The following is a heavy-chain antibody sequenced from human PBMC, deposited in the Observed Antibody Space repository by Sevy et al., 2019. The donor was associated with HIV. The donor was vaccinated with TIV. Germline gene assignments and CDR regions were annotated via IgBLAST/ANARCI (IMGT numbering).Heavy chain of an antibody. CDR3: ARGQWEHPY. CDR1: GGSFSGYY. V-gene: IGHV4-34*01. J-gene: IGHJ4*02. D-gene: IGHD1-26*01. CDR2: IIPSGIT. Sequence: SETLSLTCAVYGGSFSGYYWSWIRQPPGNGLEWIREIIPSGITNYNPSLKSRVTISIDTSKNQFSLKVKSVTAADTAIYYCARGQWEHPYWGQGTQVTVSS.